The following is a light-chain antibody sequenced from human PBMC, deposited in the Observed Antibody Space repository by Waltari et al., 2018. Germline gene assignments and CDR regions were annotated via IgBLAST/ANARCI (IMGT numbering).Light chain of an antibody. V-gene: IGLV2-14*03. Sequence: QSALTQPASVSGSPGQSITISCTGPSNDIGNYKYVSWYQQNPGKAPNLMIYDVSNRPSGVSYRFSGSKSGNTASLTISGLQAEDEADYYCSSYTTSNSFVFGSGTTVTVL. J-gene: IGLJ1*01. CDR2: DVS. CDR1: SNDIGNYKY. CDR3: SSYTTSNSFV.